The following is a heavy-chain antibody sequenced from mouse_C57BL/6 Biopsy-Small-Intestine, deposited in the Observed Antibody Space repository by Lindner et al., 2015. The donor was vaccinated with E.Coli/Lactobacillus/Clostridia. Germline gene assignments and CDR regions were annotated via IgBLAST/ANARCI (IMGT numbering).Heavy chain of an antibody. CDR1: GYTFTGYW. J-gene: IGHJ2*01. CDR2: ILPGSGST. Sequence: VQLQESGAEPMKPGASVKLSCKATGYTFTGYWIEWVKQRPGHGLEWIGEILPGSGSTNYNEKFKGKATLTVDKSSSTAYLELRGLTSEDSAVYYCVRLGYHGGYWGQGTTLTVSS. V-gene: IGHV1-9*01. CDR3: VRLGYHGGY. D-gene: IGHD2-2*01.